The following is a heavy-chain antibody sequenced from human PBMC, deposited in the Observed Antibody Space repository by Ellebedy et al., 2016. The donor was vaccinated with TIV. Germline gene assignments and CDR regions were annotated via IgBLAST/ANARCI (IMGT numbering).Heavy chain of an antibody. J-gene: IGHJ4*02. D-gene: IGHD2-21*01. V-gene: IGHV1-69*04. CDR3: ARVGIATSILWWPLRY. CDR1: GGTFSSYA. Sequence: SVKVSCXASGGTFSSYAISWVRQAPGQGLEWMGRIIPILGIANYAQKFQGRVTITADKSTSTAYMELSSLRSEDTAVYYCARVGIATSILWWPLRYWGQGTLVTVSS. CDR2: IIPILGIA.